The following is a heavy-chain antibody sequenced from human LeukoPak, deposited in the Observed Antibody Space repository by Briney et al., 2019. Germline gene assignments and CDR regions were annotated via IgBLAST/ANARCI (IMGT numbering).Heavy chain of an antibody. D-gene: IGHD4-17*01. Sequence: PGGSLRLSCAASGFTFDDYAMHWVRQAPGKGLEWVSGISWNSGSIGYADSVKGRFTISRDNAKNSLYLQMNSLRAEDTAVYYCARDTTVSEYYYYYMDVWGKGTTVTVSS. J-gene: IGHJ6*03. CDR2: ISWNSGSI. CDR1: GFTFDDYA. CDR3: ARDTTVSEYYYYYMDV. V-gene: IGHV3-9*01.